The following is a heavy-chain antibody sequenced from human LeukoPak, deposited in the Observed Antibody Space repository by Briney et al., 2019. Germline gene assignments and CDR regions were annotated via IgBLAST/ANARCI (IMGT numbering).Heavy chain of an antibody. CDR2: INHSGST. J-gene: IGHJ5*02. CDR1: GGSFSGYY. D-gene: IGHD2-2*01. V-gene: IGHV4-34*01. Sequence: PWETLSLTCAVYGGSFSGYYWSWIRQPPGKGLEWIGEINHSGSTNYNPSLKSRVTISVDTSKNQFSLKLSSVTAADTAVYYCARGERDVVVPVRNWFDPWGQGTLVTVSS. CDR3: ARGERDVVVPVRNWFDP.